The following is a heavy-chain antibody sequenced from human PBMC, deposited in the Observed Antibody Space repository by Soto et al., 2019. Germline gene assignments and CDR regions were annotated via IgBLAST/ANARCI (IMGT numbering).Heavy chain of an antibody. CDR1: GGSVSSNSAA. CDR3: ARVSFVRTTTKYSGYDSDYYYGMDV. Sequence: SQTLSLTCAISGGSVSSNSAAWNWIRQSPSRGLEWLGRTYYRSKWYNDYAVSVKSRITINPDTSKNQFSLQLNSVTPEDTAVYYCARVSFVRTTTKYSGYDSDYYYGMDVWGQGTTVTVSS. CDR2: TYYRSKWYN. J-gene: IGHJ6*02. V-gene: IGHV6-1*01. D-gene: IGHD5-12*01.